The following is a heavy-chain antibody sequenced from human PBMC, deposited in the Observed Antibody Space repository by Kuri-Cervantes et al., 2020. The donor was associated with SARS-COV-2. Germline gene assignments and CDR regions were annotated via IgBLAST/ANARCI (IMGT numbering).Heavy chain of an antibody. D-gene: IGHD1-7*01. V-gene: IGHV1-8*02. CDR1: GYTFTSYD. CDR2: MNPNSGNT. CDR3: ATSFVLELVLLDY. J-gene: IGHJ4*02. Sequence: ASVKVSCKASGYTFTSYDINWVRQATGQGLEWMGWMNPNSGNTGYAQKFQGRVTMTRNTSISTAYMELSSLRSEDTAVYYCATSFVLELVLLDYWGQGTLVTVSS.